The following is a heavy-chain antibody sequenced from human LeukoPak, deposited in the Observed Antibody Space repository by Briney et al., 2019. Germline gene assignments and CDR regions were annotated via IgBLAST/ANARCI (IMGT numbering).Heavy chain of an antibody. Sequence: ASVKVSCKASGGTFSSYAISWVRQAPGQELEWMGRIIPILGIANYAQKFQGRVTITADKSTSTAYMELSSLRSEDTAVYYCARGGNQLDYWGQGTLVTVSS. J-gene: IGHJ4*02. D-gene: IGHD1-14*01. CDR2: IIPILGIA. CDR3: ARGGNQLDY. CDR1: GGTFSSYA. V-gene: IGHV1-69*04.